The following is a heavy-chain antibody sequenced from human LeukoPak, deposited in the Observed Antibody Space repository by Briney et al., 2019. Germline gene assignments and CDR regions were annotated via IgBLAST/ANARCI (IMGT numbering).Heavy chain of an antibody. J-gene: IGHJ5*02. CDR3: ARKYSSSSLWFDP. D-gene: IGHD6-6*01. V-gene: IGHV1-8*01. CDR1: GYTFTSYD. Sequence: ASVKVSCKASGYTFTSYDINWARQATGQGLEWMGWMNPNSGNTGYAQKFQGRVTMTRNTSISTAYMELSSLRSEDTAVYYCARKYSSSSLWFDPWGQGTLVTVSS. CDR2: MNPNSGNT.